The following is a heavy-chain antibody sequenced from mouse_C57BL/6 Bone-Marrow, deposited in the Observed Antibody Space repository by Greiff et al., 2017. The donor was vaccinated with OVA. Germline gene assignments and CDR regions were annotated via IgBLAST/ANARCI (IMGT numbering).Heavy chain of an antibody. CDR3: ARINYWYFDV. V-gene: IGHV5-17*01. CDR1: GFTFSDYG. J-gene: IGHJ1*03. Sequence: EVKVVESGGGLVKPGGSLKLSCAASGFTFSDYGMHWVRQAPEKGLAWVAYISSGSSTIYYAATVKGRFTISRDNAKNTLFLQMTSLRSEYTAMYYCARINYWYFDVWGTGTTVTVSS. CDR2: ISSGSSTI.